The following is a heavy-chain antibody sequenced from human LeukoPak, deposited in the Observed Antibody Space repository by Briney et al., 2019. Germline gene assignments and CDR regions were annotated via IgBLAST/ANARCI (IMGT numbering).Heavy chain of an antibody. Sequence: SQTLSLTCAISGDSVSSNSATWHWIRQSLSRGLEWLGRTYYRSKWYNDYGTSVKSRLTINPETSKNQFSLQLNSVTPEDMAVYYCTRGHYDSRGYFGGMDVWGQGTTVTVSS. V-gene: IGHV6-1*01. CDR1: GDSVSSNSAT. J-gene: IGHJ6*02. CDR2: TYYRSKWYN. D-gene: IGHD3-22*01. CDR3: TRGHYDSRGYFGGMDV.